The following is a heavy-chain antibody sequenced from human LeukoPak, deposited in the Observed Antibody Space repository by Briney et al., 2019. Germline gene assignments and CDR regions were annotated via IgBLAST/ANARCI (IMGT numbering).Heavy chain of an antibody. Sequence: RGSLRLSCAASGFTFSSYAMRWVRQAPGKVLEWVSTISDSVTSTYYADSVKGRFTISRDNSKNTLYLQMNSLRAEDTAVYYCAKSGSDRSSDYWGQGTLVTVSS. CDR3: AKSGSDRSSDY. J-gene: IGHJ4*02. D-gene: IGHD1-26*01. V-gene: IGHV3-23*01. CDR1: GFTFSSYA. CDR2: ISDSVTST.